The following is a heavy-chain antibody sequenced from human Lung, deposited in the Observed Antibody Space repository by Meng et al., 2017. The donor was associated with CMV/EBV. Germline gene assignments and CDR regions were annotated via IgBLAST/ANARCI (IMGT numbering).Heavy chain of an antibody. CDR2: VISLFGTP. V-gene: IGHV1-69*05. Sequence: SVXVSXKASGGNFRNDAFSWVRQAPGQGLEWVGGVISLFGTPNYAQKFQGRVTITTDESTATVYMEMSSLRSDDTAVFFCAIPRVGYCSSSSCPPAYLGQGXLVTVSS. CDR3: AIPRVGYCSSSSCPPAY. J-gene: IGHJ4*02. CDR1: GGNFRNDA. D-gene: IGHD2-2*01.